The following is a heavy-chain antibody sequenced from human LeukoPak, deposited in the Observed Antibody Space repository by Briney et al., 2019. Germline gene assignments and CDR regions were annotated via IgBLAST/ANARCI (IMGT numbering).Heavy chain of an antibody. Sequence: GGSLRLSCAASGFTFNTYNMNWVRQAPGKGLEWVSSISSSKTDIYYADSVRGRFTTSRDNVKNSLYLQMNSMRAEDTAVYYCVREGRSISVWCSGGSCYDFDYWGQGTLVTVSS. D-gene: IGHD2-15*01. CDR1: GFTFNTYN. V-gene: IGHV3-21*01. J-gene: IGHJ4*02. CDR2: ISSSKTDI. CDR3: VREGRSISVWCSGGSCYDFDY.